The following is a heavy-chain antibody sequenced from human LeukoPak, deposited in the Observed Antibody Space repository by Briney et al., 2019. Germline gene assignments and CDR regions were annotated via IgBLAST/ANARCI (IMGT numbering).Heavy chain of an antibody. CDR3: ARALVRATMVWYFDL. CDR1: GGSFSGYY. Sequence: PSETLSLTCAVSGGSFSGYYWSWIHQPPGKGLKWIGEISHSGSTNYSPSLKSRVTISVDTSKNQFSLNLSSVTAADTAVYYCARALVRATMVWYFDLWGRGTLVTVSS. V-gene: IGHV4-34*01. D-gene: IGHD5-12*01. CDR2: ISHSGST. J-gene: IGHJ2*01.